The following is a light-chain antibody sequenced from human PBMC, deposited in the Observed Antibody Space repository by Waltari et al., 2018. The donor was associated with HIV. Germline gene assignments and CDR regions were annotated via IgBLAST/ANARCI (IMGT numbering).Light chain of an antibody. CDR2: DVS. Sequence: HSALTQPASVSGSPGQSITISCTGTSSDVGGYDYVSWYQHYPGRAPKLMIYDVSHRPSGVANRFSASKSGNTASLTVSGLQAEDEADYYCSSSRVFGGGTKLTVL. CDR3: SSSRV. V-gene: IGLV2-14*03. J-gene: IGLJ3*02. CDR1: SSDVGGYDY.